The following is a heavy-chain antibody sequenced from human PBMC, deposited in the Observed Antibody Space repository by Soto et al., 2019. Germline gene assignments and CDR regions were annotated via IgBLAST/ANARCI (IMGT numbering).Heavy chain of an antibody. V-gene: IGHV3-53*01. CDR1: GFTVSGMF. D-gene: IGHD6-19*01. Sequence: GGSLRLSCAASGFTVSGMFMNWVRQAPGKGLEWVSVIYPAGPTYYADSVKGRFTISRDNSKNTLFLQLNNLRAEDTAVYYCARDADSSGLHYWGQGILVTVSS. J-gene: IGHJ4*02. CDR3: ARDADSSGLHY. CDR2: IYPAGPT.